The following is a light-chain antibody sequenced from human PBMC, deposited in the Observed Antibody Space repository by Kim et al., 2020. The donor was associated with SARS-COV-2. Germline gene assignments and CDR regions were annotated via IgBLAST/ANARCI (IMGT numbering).Light chain of an antibody. CDR1: SSDVGGYNL. Sequence: GQSTPISCTGTSSDVGGYNLVSWYQQHPGKAPKLMIYDVTKRPSGVSDRFSGSKSGNTASLTISGLQAEDEADYYCNSYTSSFTFVFGGGTQLTVL. J-gene: IGLJ2*01. CDR3: NSYTSSFTFV. V-gene: IGLV2-14*04. CDR2: DVT.